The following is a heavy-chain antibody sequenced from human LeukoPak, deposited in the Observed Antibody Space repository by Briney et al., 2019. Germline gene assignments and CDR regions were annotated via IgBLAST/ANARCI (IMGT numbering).Heavy chain of an antibody. CDR3: AGGWGYYYDSSGYYYVY. J-gene: IGHJ4*02. D-gene: IGHD3-22*01. Sequence: GGSLRLSCAASGFTFSSYAMSWVRQAPGKGLEWVSAISGSGGSTYYADSVKGRFTISRDNSKNTLYLQMNSLRAEDTAVYYCAGGWGYYYDSSGYYYVYWGQGTLVTVSS. CDR1: GFTFSSYA. V-gene: IGHV3-23*01. CDR2: ISGSGGST.